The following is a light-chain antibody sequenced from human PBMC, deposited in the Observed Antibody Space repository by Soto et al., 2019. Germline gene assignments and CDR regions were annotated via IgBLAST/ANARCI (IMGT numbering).Light chain of an antibody. Sequence: DIQMTQSPSSLSASVGDRVSLTCRAGQNVGSFLNWYQQKPAKAPRLLIYATSNVQSGVPSRISGSGSGTEVTLTISSVQPEDVATYFCQQSYSAQYTFGQGTKLEIK. V-gene: IGKV1-39*01. CDR2: ATS. J-gene: IGKJ2*01. CDR1: QNVGSF. CDR3: QQSYSAQYT.